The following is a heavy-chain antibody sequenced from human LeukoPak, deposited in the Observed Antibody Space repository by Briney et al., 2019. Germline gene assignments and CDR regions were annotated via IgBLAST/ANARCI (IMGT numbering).Heavy chain of an antibody. D-gene: IGHD6-19*01. CDR3: ARDQVKQWLTRYYYYYMDV. J-gene: IGHJ6*03. V-gene: IGHV6-1*01. CDR2: TYYRSKWYN. Sequence: SQTLSLTCAISGDSVSSNSAAWNWIRQSPSRGLEWLGRTYYRSKWYNDYAVSVKSRITINPDTSKNQFSLQLNSVTPEDTAVYYCARDQVKQWLTRYYYYYMDVWGKGTTVTVSS. CDR1: GDSVSSNSAA.